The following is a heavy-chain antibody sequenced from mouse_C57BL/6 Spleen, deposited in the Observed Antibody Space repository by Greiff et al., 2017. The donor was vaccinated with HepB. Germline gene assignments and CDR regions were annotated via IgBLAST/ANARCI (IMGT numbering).Heavy chain of an antibody. CDR2: IDPSDSYT. V-gene: IGHV1-50*01. CDR1: GYTFTSYW. J-gene: IGHJ2*01. CDR3: ARSVGYYGSSSYYFDY. Sequence: VQLQQPGAELVKPGASVKLSCKASGYTFTSYWMQWVKQRPGQGLEWIGEIDPSDSYTNYNQKFKGKATLTVDTSSSTAYMQLSSLTSEDSAVYYCARSVGYYGSSSYYFDYWGQGTTLTVSS. D-gene: IGHD1-1*01.